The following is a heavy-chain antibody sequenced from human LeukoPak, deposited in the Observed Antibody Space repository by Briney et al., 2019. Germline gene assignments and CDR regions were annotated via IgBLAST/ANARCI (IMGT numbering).Heavy chain of an antibody. J-gene: IGHJ4*02. V-gene: IGHV4-34*01. Sequence: SETLSLTCAVYGGSFSGYYWSWIRQPPGKGLEWIGEINHSGSTNYNPSLKSRVTISVDTSKNQFSLKLSSVTAADTAVYYYAREAYSSGSYWGQGTLVTVSS. D-gene: IGHD6-19*01. CDR2: INHSGST. CDR3: AREAYSSGSY. CDR1: GGSFSGYY.